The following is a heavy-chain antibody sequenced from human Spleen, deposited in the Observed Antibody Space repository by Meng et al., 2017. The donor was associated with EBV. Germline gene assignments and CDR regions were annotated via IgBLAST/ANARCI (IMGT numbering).Heavy chain of an antibody. CDR1: GGPITHRTL. CDR3: VSTAGQSTTWRYFDL. D-gene: IGHD1-1*01. Sequence: QMHLQESGPGLVKPSGTLSLTCIVSGGPITHRTLWSWVRQTPGKGLDWIGGVYHSGTPNYNPSLKSRVAISVDKSSNKFSLNLTSVTAADTAVYYCVSTAGQSTTWRYFDLWGRGTLVTVSS. V-gene: IGHV4-4*02. CDR2: VYHSGTP. J-gene: IGHJ4*02.